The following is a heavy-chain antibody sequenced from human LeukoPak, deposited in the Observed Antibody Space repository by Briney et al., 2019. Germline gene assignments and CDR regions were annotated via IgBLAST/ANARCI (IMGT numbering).Heavy chain of an antibody. Sequence: GGSLRLSCAVSGFTFDDYAMHWVRQAPGKGLEWVSGISWNSGSIGYADSVKGRFTISRDNAKNSLYLQMNSLRAEDTALYYCAKDLAAAEPGWGQGTLVTVSS. V-gene: IGHV3-9*01. CDR2: ISWNSGSI. D-gene: IGHD6-13*01. CDR1: GFTFDDYA. CDR3: AKDLAAAEPG. J-gene: IGHJ4*02.